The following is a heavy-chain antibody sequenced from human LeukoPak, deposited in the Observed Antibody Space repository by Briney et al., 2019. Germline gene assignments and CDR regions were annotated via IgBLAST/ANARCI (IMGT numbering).Heavy chain of an antibody. D-gene: IGHD6-6*01. CDR1: GGSISSYY. J-gene: IGHJ4*02. Sequence: PSETLSLTCTVSGGSISSYYCSWIRQPPGKGLEWIGYIYYSGSTTYNPSPKSRVTISIDTSKSQFSLKLSSVTAADTAVYYCAREELIAARPLGYWGQGTLVTVSS. V-gene: IGHV4-59*12. CDR3: AREELIAARPLGY. CDR2: IYYSGST.